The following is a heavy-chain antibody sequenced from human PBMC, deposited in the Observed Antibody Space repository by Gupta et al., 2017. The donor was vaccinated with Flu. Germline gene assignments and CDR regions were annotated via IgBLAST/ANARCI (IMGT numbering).Heavy chain of an antibody. V-gene: IGHV5-51*01. CDR2: IYPGNSET. CDR3: ARVIGFWGSGIGFDI. Sequence: IYPGNSETRYSPSFQGQVTISVDKSISTAYLQWTSLKGSDTAMYYCARVIGFWGSGIGFDIWGQGTMVTVSS. D-gene: IGHD3-16*02. J-gene: IGHJ3*02.